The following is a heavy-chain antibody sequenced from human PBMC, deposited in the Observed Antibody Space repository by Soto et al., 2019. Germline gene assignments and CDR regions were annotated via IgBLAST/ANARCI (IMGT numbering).Heavy chain of an antibody. CDR1: GFTLSEYG. D-gene: IGHD3-10*01. Sequence: ELEVLESGGGLVQPGVSLRLTCAASGFTLSEYGTSWVRQAPGKGLEWVSFVSGSGDSTYYTDSVKGRFTISRASSKNTVCLQMNSLRAEDTGVYYCATSNYGERDWGQGTLVTVSS. CDR2: VSGSGDST. CDR3: ATSNYGERD. V-gene: IGHV3-23*01. J-gene: IGHJ4*02.